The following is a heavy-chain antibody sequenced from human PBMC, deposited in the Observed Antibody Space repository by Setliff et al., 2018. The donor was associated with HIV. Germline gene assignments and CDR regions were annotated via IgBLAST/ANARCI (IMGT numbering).Heavy chain of an antibody. CDR1: GYSFTDYY. Sequence: ASVKVSCKASGYSFTDYYMHWVRQAPGQGLEWMGWINPNRGGTNYEQKFQGRVTMTRDTSISTAYMELSRLRSDDTAVYSCARIPNHSSGYQFDYWGQVSLVTVSS. CDR2: INPNRGGT. CDR3: ARIPNHSSGYQFDY. D-gene: IGHD3-22*01. J-gene: IGHJ4*02. V-gene: IGHV1-2*02.